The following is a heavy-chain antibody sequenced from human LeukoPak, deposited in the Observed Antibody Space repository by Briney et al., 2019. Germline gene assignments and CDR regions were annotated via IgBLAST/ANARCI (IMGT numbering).Heavy chain of an antibody. CDR1: GFTFSSYA. CDR3: ARDDGDNAYDY. D-gene: IGHD4-17*01. CDR2: ISSTGTSI. Sequence: PGGSLRLSCAASGFTFSSYAMIWVRQAPGKGLEWVPCISSTGTSIYYADSVKGRFTISRDNAKNSLYLQMNSLRAEDTAVYYCARDDGDNAYDYWGQGTLVTVSS. J-gene: IGHJ4*02. V-gene: IGHV3-48*01.